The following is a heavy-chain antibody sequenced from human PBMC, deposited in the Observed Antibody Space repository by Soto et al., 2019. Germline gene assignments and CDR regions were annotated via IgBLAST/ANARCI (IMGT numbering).Heavy chain of an antibody. V-gene: IGHV4-59*08. CDR2: IYYSGST. CDR3: ASTDYGDYEGRVDY. CDR1: GGSISSYY. Sequence: SETLSLTCTVSGGSISSYYWSWIRQPPGKGLEWIGYIYYSGSTNYNPSHKSRVTISVDTSKNQFSLKLSSVTAADTAVYYCASTDYGDYEGRVDYWGQGTLVTVSS. D-gene: IGHD4-17*01. J-gene: IGHJ4*02.